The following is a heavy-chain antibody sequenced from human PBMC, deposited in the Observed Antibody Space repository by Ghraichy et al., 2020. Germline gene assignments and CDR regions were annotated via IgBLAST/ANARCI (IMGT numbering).Heavy chain of an antibody. D-gene: IGHD3-10*01. CDR1: GFTFSSYS. V-gene: IGHV3-48*01. CDR3: ARVGLLWFGESTPRAPRYYYGMDV. CDR2: ISSSSSTI. Sequence: LTCAASGFTFSSYSMNWVRQAPGKGLEWVSYISSSSSTIYYADSVKGRFTISRDNAKNSLYLQMNSLRAEDTAVYYCARVGLLWFGESTPRAPRYYYGMDVWGQGTTVTVSS. J-gene: IGHJ6*01.